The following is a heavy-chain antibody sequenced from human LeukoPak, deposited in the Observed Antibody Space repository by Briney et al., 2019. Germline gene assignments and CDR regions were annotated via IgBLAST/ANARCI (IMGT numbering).Heavy chain of an antibody. CDR2: INHSGST. CDR1: GGSFSGYY. D-gene: IGHD3-22*01. CDR3: ARTYYDSSGYYYFPFDY. V-gene: IGHV4-34*01. Sequence: PSETLSLTCAVYGGSFSGYYWSWIRQPPGKGLEWIGEINHSGSTNYNPSLKSRVTISVDTSKNQFSLKLSSVTAADTAVYYCARTYYDSSGYYYFPFDYWGQGTLVTVSS. J-gene: IGHJ4*02.